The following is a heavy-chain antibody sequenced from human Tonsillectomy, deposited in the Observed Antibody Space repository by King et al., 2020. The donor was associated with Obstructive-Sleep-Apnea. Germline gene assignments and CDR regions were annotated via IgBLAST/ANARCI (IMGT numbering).Heavy chain of an antibody. D-gene: IGHD5-18*01. CDR1: GYTFTRYY. J-gene: IGHJ4*02. CDR3: ARGGLTGYNYGAY. CDR2: INSNSGST. V-gene: IGHV1-46*01. Sequence: QLVQSGAEVKKPGASVKVSCKASGYTFTRYYVHWVRQAPGQGLEWMGMINSNSGSTDYAQMFQGRVTMTRDTSTSIVYMQRSSLRSDDTAGYYCARGGLTGYNYGAYWGQGTLVTVSS.